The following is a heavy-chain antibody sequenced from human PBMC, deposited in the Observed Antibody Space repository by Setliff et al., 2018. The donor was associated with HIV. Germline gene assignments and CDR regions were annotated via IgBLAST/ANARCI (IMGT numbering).Heavy chain of an antibody. CDR2: INTNTGNP. CDR3: ASDLKRPNSNFWGGYPIPFDS. Sequence: GASVKVSCKSSGYTFNNYAMNWVRQAPGQGLELMGWINTNTGNPTYAQGFTGRFVFSLDTSVSTAYLQISSLKAEDTAVYFCASDLKRPNSNFWGGYPIPFDSWGQGTLVTVSS. V-gene: IGHV7-4-1*02. J-gene: IGHJ4*02. D-gene: IGHD3-3*01. CDR1: GYTFNNYA.